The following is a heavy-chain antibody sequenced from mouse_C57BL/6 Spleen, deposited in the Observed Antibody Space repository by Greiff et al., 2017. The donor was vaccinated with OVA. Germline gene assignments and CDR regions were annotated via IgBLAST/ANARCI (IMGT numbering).Heavy chain of an antibody. V-gene: IGHV5-16*01. Sequence: EVQVVESEGGLVQPGSSMKLSCTASGFTFSDYYMAWVRQVPEKGLEWIANINSDGSSTYYLDSLKSRFIISRDNAKNILYLQMSSLKSEDTATDYCARERYYYGSSQGFAYWGQGTLVTVSA. D-gene: IGHD1-1*01. J-gene: IGHJ3*01. CDR1: GFTFSDYY. CDR3: ARERYYYGSSQGFAY. CDR2: INSDGSST.